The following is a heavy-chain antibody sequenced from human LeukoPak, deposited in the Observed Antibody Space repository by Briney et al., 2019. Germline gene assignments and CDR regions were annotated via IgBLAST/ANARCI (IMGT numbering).Heavy chain of an antibody. CDR3: TTGVIQYYYDSSGYLY. D-gene: IGHD3-22*01. V-gene: IGHV3-15*01. CDR1: GFTFSNAW. Sequence: PGGSLTLSCAASGFTFSNAWMSWVRQAPGKGREWVGRIKSKTDGGTTDYAAHVKGRFTISRDDSKNTLYLQMNSLKTEDTAVYYCTTGVIQYYYDSSGYLYWGQGTLVTVSS. J-gene: IGHJ4*02. CDR2: IKSKTDGGTT.